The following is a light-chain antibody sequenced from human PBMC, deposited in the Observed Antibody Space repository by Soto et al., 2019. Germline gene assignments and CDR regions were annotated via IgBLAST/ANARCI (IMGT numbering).Light chain of an antibody. CDR2: GAS. J-gene: IGKJ1*01. CDR1: QSVSNN. Sequence: EIVMTPSPATLSVSPGERVTLSCRASQSVSNNLAWYQQKPGQAPSPLIFGASTRATGIPARFSGSGSGTEFTLTISSLQSEDFAVYYCQHYYNWPRTFGQGTKVDIK. V-gene: IGKV3-15*01. CDR3: QHYYNWPRT.